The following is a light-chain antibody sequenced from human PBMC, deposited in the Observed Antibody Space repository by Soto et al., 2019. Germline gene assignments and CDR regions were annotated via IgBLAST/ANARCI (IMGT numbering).Light chain of an antibody. V-gene: IGLV2-14*02. Sequence: QSALTQPASVSGSPGQSITISCSGSISDVGSSGPVSWYQHHPGQVPKLIIYEGSRRPSGVSSRFSGSKTGNTASLTITGLQAEDEANYYCSSYTSSSTYVFGTGTKVTVL. J-gene: IGLJ1*01. CDR1: ISDVGSSGP. CDR3: SSYTSSSTYV. CDR2: EGS.